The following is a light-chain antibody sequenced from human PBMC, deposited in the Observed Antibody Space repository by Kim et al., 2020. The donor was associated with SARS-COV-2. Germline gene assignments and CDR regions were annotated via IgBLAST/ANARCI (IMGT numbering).Light chain of an antibody. J-gene: IGKJ2*01. V-gene: IGKV3-20*01. CDR3: QQYGSSPPYT. CDR2: GAS. CDR1: QSVRSSY. Sequence: PGERATLSCRASQSVRSSYLAWYQQKPGQAPRLLIYGASSRATGIPDRFSGSGSGTDFTLTISRLEPEDFAVYYCQQYGSSPPYTFGQGTKLEI.